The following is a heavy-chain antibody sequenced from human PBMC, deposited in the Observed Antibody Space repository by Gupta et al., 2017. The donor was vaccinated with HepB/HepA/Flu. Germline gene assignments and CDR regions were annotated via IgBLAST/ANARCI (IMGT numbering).Heavy chain of an antibody. CDR3: VRLDYAKFAPGDWYFDL. CDR2: VYYTGKT. J-gene: IGHJ2*01. V-gene: IGHV4-59*08. D-gene: IGHD4-17*01. Sequence: QVQLQESGPGLVKPSETLSLTCTISGGSINRYYWNWIRQSPGKGIQWIGWVYYTGKTKYNPSLQSRLSISLDASKSQFSLDLSSVTAADTAFYYCVRLDYAKFAPGDWYFDLWGRGTLVTVSS. CDR1: GGSINRYY.